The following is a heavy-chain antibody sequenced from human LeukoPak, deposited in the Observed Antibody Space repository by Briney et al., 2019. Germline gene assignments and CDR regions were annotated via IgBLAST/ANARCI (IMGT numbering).Heavy chain of an antibody. J-gene: IGHJ5*02. CDR2: IKQDGSEK. CDR1: GFTFSSYW. CDR3: AGQGGNFKGNWFDP. D-gene: IGHD4-23*01. V-gene: IGHV3-7*01. Sequence: GGSLRLSCAASGFTFSSYWMSWVRQAPGKGLEWVANIKQDGSEKYYVDSVKGRFTISRDNSKNTLYLQMNSLRAEDTAVYYCAGQGGNFKGNWFDPWGQGTLVTVSS.